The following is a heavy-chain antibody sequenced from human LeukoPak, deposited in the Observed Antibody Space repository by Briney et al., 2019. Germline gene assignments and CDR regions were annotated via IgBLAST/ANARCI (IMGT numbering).Heavy chain of an antibody. V-gene: IGHV4-30-2*01. J-gene: IGHJ6*02. CDR3: ARGARVRGVIITYYYYGMDV. CDR1: SGSISSGGYS. Sequence: PSETLSLTCAVSSGSISSGGYSWSWIRQPPGKGLEWIGYIYHSGSTYYNPSLKSRVTISVDRSKNQFSLKLSSVTAADTAVYYCARGARVRGVIITYYYYGMDVWGQGTTVTVSS. D-gene: IGHD3-10*01. CDR2: IYHSGST.